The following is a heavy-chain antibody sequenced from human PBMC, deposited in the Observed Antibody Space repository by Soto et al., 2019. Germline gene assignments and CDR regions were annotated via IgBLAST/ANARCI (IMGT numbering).Heavy chain of an antibody. CDR2: ISAYNGNT. CDR1: GYTFTSYG. Sequence: QVQLVQSGAEVKKPGASVKVSCKASGYTFTSYGISWVRQAPGQGLEWMGWISAYNGNTNYAQKLQGRVTMTTDTSTSTAYMELMNLRSDDTAVYYCAREAIVGANVYYFDYWGQGTLVTVSS. V-gene: IGHV1-18*01. CDR3: AREAIVGANVYYFDY. J-gene: IGHJ4*02. D-gene: IGHD1-26*01.